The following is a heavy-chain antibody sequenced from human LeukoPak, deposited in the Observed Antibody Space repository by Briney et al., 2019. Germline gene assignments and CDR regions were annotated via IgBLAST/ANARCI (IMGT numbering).Heavy chain of an antibody. D-gene: IGHD3-9*01. J-gene: IGHJ4*02. Sequence: SETLSLTCTVSGGSISSSSYYWGWIRQPPGKGLEWIGSIYYSGSTYYNPSLKSRVTISVDTSKNQFSLKLSSVTAADTAVYYCARLDILTGNDYWGQGTLVTVSS. V-gene: IGHV4-39*01. CDR2: IYYSGST. CDR1: GGSISSSSYY. CDR3: ARLDILTGNDY.